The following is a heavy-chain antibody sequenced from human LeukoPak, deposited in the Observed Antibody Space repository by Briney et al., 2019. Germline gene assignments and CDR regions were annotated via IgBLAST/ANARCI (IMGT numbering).Heavy chain of an antibody. Sequence: GGSLRLSCAASGFTFTTYVMHWVRQAPGKGLDWVALIWDDGNNKYYADSVKGRFTISRDNSKNTLYLQMNSLRAEDTAVYYCARDNGEWRLNWFDHWGQGTLVTVSS. CDR3: ARDNGEWRLNWFDH. J-gene: IGHJ5*02. V-gene: IGHV3-33*01. CDR1: GFTFTTYV. D-gene: IGHD2-8*01. CDR2: IWDDGNNK.